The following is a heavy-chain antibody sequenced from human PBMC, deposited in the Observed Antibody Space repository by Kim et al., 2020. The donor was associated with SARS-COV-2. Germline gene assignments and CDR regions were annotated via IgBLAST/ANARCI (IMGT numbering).Heavy chain of an antibody. V-gene: IGHV4-59*01. Sequence: SETLSLTCTVSGGSISSYYWSWIRQPPGKGLEWIGYIYYSGSTNYNPSLKSRVTISVDTSKNQFSLKLSSVTAADTAVYYCARDLGGVCSGGSCWGDAFDIWGQGTMVTVSS. CDR2: IYYSGST. D-gene: IGHD2-15*01. CDR3: ARDLGGVCSGGSCWGDAFDI. J-gene: IGHJ3*02. CDR1: GGSISSYY.